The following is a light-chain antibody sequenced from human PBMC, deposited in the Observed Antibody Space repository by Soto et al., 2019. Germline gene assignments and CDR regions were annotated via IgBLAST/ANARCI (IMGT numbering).Light chain of an antibody. CDR2: GAS. J-gene: IGKJ1*01. Sequence: EIVMTQSPATLSVSPGERATLSCRASQSVSSDLAWYHQKPGQAPRLLIYGASTRATGIPARFSGSGSGKEFTLTISSLQSEDFAVYYCQQYNNWPPWTFGQGTKVDI. CDR3: QQYNNWPPWT. V-gene: IGKV3-15*01. CDR1: QSVSSD.